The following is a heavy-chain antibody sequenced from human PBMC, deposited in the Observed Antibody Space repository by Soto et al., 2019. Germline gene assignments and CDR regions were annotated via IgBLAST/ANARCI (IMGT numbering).Heavy chain of an antibody. Sequence: GGSLRLSCAASGFTFSSYGMHWVRQAPGKGLEWVAVISYDGSNKYYADSVKGRFTISRDNSKNTLYLQMNSLRAEDTAVYYCAKVHLDFLAAAGLDYWGQGTLVTVSS. CDR3: AKVHLDFLAAAGLDY. J-gene: IGHJ4*02. V-gene: IGHV3-30*18. CDR2: ISYDGSNK. D-gene: IGHD6-13*01. CDR1: GFTFSSYG.